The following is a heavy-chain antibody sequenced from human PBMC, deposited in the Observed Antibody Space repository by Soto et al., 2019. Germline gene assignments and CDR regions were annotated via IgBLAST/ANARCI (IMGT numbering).Heavy chain of an antibody. J-gene: IGHJ4*02. CDR1: GFSLTTSGVG. Sequence: QITLKESGPTLVKPTQTLTLTCTFSGFSLTTSGVGVGWIRQPPGKALEWLALLYWDDDNQYSPSLRNRLTLTKDTSKNQVVLTMTNMYPVDTATYYCAHGSGWLFDYWRQGTLVTVSS. D-gene: IGHD6-19*01. V-gene: IGHV2-5*02. CDR3: AHGSGWLFDY. CDR2: LYWDDDN.